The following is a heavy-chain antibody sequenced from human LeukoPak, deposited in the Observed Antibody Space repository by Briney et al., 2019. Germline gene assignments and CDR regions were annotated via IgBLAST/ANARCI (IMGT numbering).Heavy chain of an antibody. J-gene: IGHJ5*02. CDR3: ARGSEYCSGGTCYLNWFDP. Sequence: GGSLGLSCAASGFTFSSYTMNWVRQAPGKGLEWGSSISSSSRYIYYADSVRGQFTISRDNAKNSLYLQMNSLRAEDTAVYYCARGSEYCSGGTCYLNWFDPWGQGTLVTVSS. V-gene: IGHV3-21*01. CDR2: ISSSSRYI. CDR1: GFTFSSYT. D-gene: IGHD2-15*01.